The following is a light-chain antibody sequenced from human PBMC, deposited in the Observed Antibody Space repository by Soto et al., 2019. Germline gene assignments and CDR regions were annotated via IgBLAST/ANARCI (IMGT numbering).Light chain of an antibody. Sequence: SQSPATVSGSVGERVTITCRASQTISSWLAWYQQKPGKAPKLLIYDASSLESGVPSRFSGSGSGTEFTLTISSLQPDDFATYYCPQYNSYSRTSGQGTKVDIK. CDR1: QTISSW. CDR3: PQYNSYSRT. J-gene: IGKJ1*01. CDR2: DAS. V-gene: IGKV1-5*01.